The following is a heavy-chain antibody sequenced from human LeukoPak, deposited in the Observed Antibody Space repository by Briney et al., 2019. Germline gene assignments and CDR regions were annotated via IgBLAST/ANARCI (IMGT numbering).Heavy chain of an antibody. J-gene: IGHJ4*02. CDR2: ISAYNGNT. Sequence: GASVKVFCKASGYTFTSYCISWVRQAPGQGLEWMGWISAYNGNTNYAQKLQRRVTMTTDTSTSTAYMELRSLRSDDTAVYYCARDSQHGTVALAPSRDWGQGALVTVSS. CDR1: GYTFTSYC. D-gene: IGHD2-21*01. V-gene: IGHV1-18*01. CDR3: ARDSQHGTVALAPSRD.